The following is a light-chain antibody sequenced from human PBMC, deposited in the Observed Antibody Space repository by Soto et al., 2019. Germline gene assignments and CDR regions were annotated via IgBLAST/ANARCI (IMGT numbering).Light chain of an antibody. J-gene: IGKJ2*01. V-gene: IGKV3-15*01. CDR2: GAS. CDR1: QSISSE. CDR3: QQGHNWPLT. Sequence: EIVMTQSPATLSVSPGESATLSCRASQSISSELAWYQQKPGQPPRLLIYGASTRATGFPARFTGSGSCSDFTLTISGLQSEDFAVYYCQQGHNWPLTFGQGTRLEI.